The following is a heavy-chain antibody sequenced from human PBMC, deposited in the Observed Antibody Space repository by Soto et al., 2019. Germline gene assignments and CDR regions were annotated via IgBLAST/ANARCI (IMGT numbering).Heavy chain of an antibody. J-gene: IGHJ5*02. CDR2: FDPEDGET. V-gene: IGHV1-24*01. Sequence: ASVEVSCKVSGYTITELSIHWVRQAPGKGLEGMGGFDPEDGETIYAQKFQGRVTMTEDTSTDTAYMELSSLRSEDTAVYYCATDLMPRGGYCSSTRCQRPGFETWGQGSLVTFSS. CDR1: GYTITELS. CDR3: ATDLMPRGGYCSSTRCQRPGFET. D-gene: IGHD2-2*01.